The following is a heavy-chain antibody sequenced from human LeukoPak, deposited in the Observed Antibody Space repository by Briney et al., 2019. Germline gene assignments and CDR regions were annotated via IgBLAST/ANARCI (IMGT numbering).Heavy chain of an antibody. CDR1: GGSISSSSYY. V-gene: IGHV4-39*01. J-gene: IGHJ4*02. D-gene: IGHD3-22*01. CDR3: ARQTYYYDSSGYYYVGPYFDY. Sequence: PSETLSLTCTVSGGSISSSSYYWGWIRQPPGKGLEWIGTIYYSGSTYYNPSLKSRVTISVDTSKNQFPLKLSSVTAADTAVYYCARQTYYYDSSGYYYVGPYFDYWGQGTLVTVSS. CDR2: IYYSGST.